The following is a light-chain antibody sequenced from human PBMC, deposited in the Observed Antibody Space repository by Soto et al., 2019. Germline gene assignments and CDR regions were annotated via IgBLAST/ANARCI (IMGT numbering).Light chain of an antibody. CDR2: GAS. CDR3: QQYGSPPLS. Sequence: EIVLTQSPGTLSLSPGERATLSCRASQSVSSSYLVWYQQKPGQAPRLLIYGASSRATGIPDRFSGSGSGTDFTLTISRLEPEDFAVYYCQQYGSPPLSFGGGNKVEIK. J-gene: IGKJ4*01. V-gene: IGKV3-20*01. CDR1: QSVSSSY.